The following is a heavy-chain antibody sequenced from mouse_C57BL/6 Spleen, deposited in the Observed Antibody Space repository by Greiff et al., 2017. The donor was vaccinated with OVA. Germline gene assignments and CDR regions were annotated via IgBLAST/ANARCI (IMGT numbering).Heavy chain of an antibody. J-gene: IGHJ3*01. CDR3: ASNYDEQGFAY. V-gene: IGHV1-50*01. D-gene: IGHD2-4*01. Sequence: QVHVKQPGAELVKPGASVKLSCKASGYTFTSYWMQWVKQRPGQGLEWIGEIDPSDSYTNYNQKFKGKATLTVDTSSSTAYMQLSSLTSEDSAVYYCASNYDEQGFAYWGQGTLVTVSA. CDR2: IDPSDSYT. CDR1: GYTFTSYW.